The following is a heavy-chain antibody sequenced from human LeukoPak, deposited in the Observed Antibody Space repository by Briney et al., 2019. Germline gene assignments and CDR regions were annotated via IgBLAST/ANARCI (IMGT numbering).Heavy chain of an antibody. Sequence: PSETLSPTCTVSGGSISSGGYYWSWIRQHPGKGLEWIGYIYYGGSTYANPSLKSRVTLSVDTSKNQFSLKLSSVTAADTAVYYCARALPLRSGYSYGYPSYYYYYGMDVWGQGTTVTVSS. CDR3: ARALPLRSGYSYGYPSYYYYYGMDV. J-gene: IGHJ6*02. CDR1: GGSISSGGYY. V-gene: IGHV4-31*03. CDR2: IYYGGST. D-gene: IGHD5-18*01.